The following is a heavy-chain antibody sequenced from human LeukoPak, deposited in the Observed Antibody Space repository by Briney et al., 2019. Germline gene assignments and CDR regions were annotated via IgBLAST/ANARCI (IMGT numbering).Heavy chain of an antibody. D-gene: IGHD2-15*01. V-gene: IGHV4-34*01. CDR2: INPRGST. CDR1: GGSFSGYY. CDR3: AGETKLLANPQYYFFMDV. J-gene: IGHJ6*03. Sequence: PSETLSLTCAINGGSFSGYYVTWIRQAPGKGLEWIGEINPRGSTIHNPSLKSRVTISLDTSKNQFSLKLSSVTAADTAVYYCAGETKLLANPQYYFFMDVWGKGTTVTVSS.